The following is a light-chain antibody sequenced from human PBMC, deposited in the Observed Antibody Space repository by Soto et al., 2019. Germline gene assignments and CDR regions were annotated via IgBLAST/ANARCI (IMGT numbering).Light chain of an antibody. Sequence: DIQMTQSPSTLPASVGDRVTIACRASQSISSWLAWYQQKPGKAPKLLIYDASSLESGVPSRFSGSGSGTEFTLTISSLQPDDFATYYCQQYNSYSSVAFGQGTKVDIK. CDR2: DAS. CDR3: QQYNSYSSVA. V-gene: IGKV1-5*01. J-gene: IGKJ1*01. CDR1: QSISSW.